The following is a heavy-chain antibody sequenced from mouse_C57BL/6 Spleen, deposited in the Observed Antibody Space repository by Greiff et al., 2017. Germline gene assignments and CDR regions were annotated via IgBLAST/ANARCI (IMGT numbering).Heavy chain of an antibody. Sequence: VQLQQSGPELVKPGASVKISCKASGFSFTGYFMHWVMQSPGKSLEWIGRINPYNGDTFYNQKFKGKATLTVDKSSSTAHMELRSLTSEDSAVYYCARGGPVVDYWGQGTTLTVSS. V-gene: IGHV1-20*01. D-gene: IGHD1-1*01. J-gene: IGHJ2*01. CDR2: INPYNGDT. CDR1: GFSFTGYF. CDR3: ARGGPVVDY.